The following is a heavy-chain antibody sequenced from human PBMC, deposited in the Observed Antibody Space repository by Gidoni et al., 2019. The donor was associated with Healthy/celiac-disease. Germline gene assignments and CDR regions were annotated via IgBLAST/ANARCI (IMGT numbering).Heavy chain of an antibody. CDR1: GGSISSYY. Sequence: QVQLQESGPGLVKPSEPLSLTCTVSGGSISSYYWSWIRQPPGKGLEWIGYIYYSGSTNYNPSLKSRVTISVDTSKNQFSLKLSSVTAADTAVYYCARARIAAAGTFDYWGQGTLVTVSS. V-gene: IGHV4-59*01. CDR3: ARARIAAAGTFDY. CDR2: IYYSGST. D-gene: IGHD6-13*01. J-gene: IGHJ4*02.